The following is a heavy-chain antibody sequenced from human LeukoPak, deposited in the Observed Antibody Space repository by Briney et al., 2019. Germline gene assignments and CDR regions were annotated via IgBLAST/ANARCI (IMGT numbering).Heavy chain of an antibody. CDR2: MTSGGSTT. V-gene: IGHV3-23*01. Sequence: GGSLRLSCAASGFTFSSYAMSWVRQAPGKGLECVSTMTSGGSTTYYADSVKGRFTISRDNSKNTLYLQMNSLRAEDTAIYYCTKEYYYDSGGYVPYYFDSWGQGILVTVSS. CDR3: TKEYYYDSGGYVPYYFDS. CDR1: GFTFSSYA. D-gene: IGHD3-22*01. J-gene: IGHJ4*02.